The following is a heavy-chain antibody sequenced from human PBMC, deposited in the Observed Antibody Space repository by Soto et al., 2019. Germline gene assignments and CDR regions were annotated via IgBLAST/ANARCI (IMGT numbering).Heavy chain of an antibody. Sequence: WTWIRQTPGKGLEWIGEINDSGNINYNPSLKSRVTILVDTAKKQISLKLSSVTAADTAVYYCARGLILWFGELSRRGGYYYYMDVWSKGTTVTVSS. V-gene: IGHV4-34*01. CDR2: INDSGNI. CDR3: ARGLILWFGELSRRGGYYYYMDV. D-gene: IGHD3-10*01. J-gene: IGHJ6*03.